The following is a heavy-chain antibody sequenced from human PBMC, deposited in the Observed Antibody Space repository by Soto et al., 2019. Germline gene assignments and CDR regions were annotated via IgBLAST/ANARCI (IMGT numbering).Heavy chain of an antibody. CDR1: GYTFTGYY. Sequence: ASVKVSCKASGYTFTGYYVHWVRQAPGQGLEWMGWINPNSGDTYLAQRFQGRVTMNRDTSIGTAYMELRGLTSDDTAEYYCAKGGAIVAAGSRVYLYNAMDVWGQGTTVTVSS. V-gene: IGHV1-2*02. CDR2: INPNSGDT. CDR3: AKGGAIVAAGSRVYLYNAMDV. D-gene: IGHD1-26*01. J-gene: IGHJ6*02.